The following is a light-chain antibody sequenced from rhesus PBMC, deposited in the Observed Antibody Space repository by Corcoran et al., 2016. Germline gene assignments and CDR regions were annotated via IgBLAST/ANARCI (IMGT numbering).Light chain of an antibody. CDR1: ESVGSY. V-gene: IGKV3-40*03. CDR2: STS. J-gene: IGKJ4*01. CDR3: QQYHDLPLT. Sequence: EIVMTQSPATLSLSPGETATLSCRASESVGSYLAWYQQKPGKVPKLLVHSTSFRATCIPDRFSGSGSSTEFTLTISSLEPEDVGVYHCQQYHDLPLTFGGGTKVELK.